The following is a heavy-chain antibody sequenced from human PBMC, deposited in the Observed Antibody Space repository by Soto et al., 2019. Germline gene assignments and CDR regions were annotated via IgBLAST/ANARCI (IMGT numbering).Heavy chain of an antibody. J-gene: IGHJ4*02. Sequence: EVRLVESGGGLVQTRGSLRLSCAASGFTFSDYSMNWVRQAPGKGLEWLSYISSASFTTYYADSVKGRFTISRDNGKNLLFLQMNSLRDEDTAVYYCARDVFSGYSNFDYWGQGTLVTVSS. V-gene: IGHV3-48*02. CDR2: ISSASFTT. CDR1: GFTFSDYS. CDR3: ARDVFSGYSNFDY. D-gene: IGHD5-12*01.